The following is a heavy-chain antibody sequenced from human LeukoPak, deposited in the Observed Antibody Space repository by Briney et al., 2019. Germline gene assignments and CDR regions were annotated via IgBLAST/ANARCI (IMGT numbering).Heavy chain of an antibody. Sequence: GGSLRLSCVASGFTLSSYWMTWVRQAPGKGLEWVANIKPDGSEKYFVDSVRGRFTISRDNVMNSLYLHMNSLRDDDTAVYYCARDSPGIMIFGVVTPNGGQGTLVTVSS. CDR2: IKPDGSEK. V-gene: IGHV3-7*05. CDR1: GFTLSSYW. D-gene: IGHD3-3*01. J-gene: IGHJ4*02. CDR3: ARDSPGIMIFGVVTPN.